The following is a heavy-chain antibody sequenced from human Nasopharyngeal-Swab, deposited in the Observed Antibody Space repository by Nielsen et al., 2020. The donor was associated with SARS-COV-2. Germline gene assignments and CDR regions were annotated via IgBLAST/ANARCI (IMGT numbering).Heavy chain of an antibody. J-gene: IGHJ5*02. V-gene: IGHV4-34*09. Sequence: WIRQPPGKGLEWIGEINHSGSTNYSPPLKSRVTISVDTSKNQFSLKLSSVTAADTAVYYCASSAVVANINGWFDPWGQGTLVTVSS. D-gene: IGHD5-12*01. CDR3: ASSAVVANINGWFDP. CDR2: INHSGST.